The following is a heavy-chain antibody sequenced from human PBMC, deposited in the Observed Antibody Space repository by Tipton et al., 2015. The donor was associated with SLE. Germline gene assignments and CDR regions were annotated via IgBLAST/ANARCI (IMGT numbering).Heavy chain of an antibody. D-gene: IGHD3-16*01. CDR1: GGSISSYY. V-gene: IGHV4-4*08. Sequence: TLSLTCTVSGGSISSYYWSWIRQPPGKGLEWIGYIYTSGSTNYNPSLKSRVTISVDTSKNQFSLKLSSVTAADTAVYYCARDGGRSGALPTYAFDIWGQGTMVTVSS. CDR3: ARDGGRSGALPTYAFDI. J-gene: IGHJ3*02. CDR2: IYTSGST.